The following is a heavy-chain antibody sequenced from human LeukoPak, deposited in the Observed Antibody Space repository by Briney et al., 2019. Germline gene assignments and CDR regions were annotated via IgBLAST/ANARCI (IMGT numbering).Heavy chain of an antibody. V-gene: IGHV3-7*01. Sequence: GGSLRLSCAASGFTFSSYWMSWVRQAPGKGLEWVANIKQDGSEKYYVDSVKGRFTISRDNAKNSLYLQMNSLRAEDTAVYYCARTRDSGYIRGFDYWGQGTLVTVSS. CDR1: GFTFSSYW. CDR2: IKQDGSEK. CDR3: ARTRDSGYIRGFDY. J-gene: IGHJ4*02. D-gene: IGHD3-22*01.